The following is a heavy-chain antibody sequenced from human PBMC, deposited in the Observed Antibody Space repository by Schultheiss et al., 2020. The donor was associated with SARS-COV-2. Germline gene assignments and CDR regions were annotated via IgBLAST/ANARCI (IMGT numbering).Heavy chain of an antibody. V-gene: IGHV3-15*01. CDR1: GFTFSNAW. Sequence: EGSLRLSCAASGFTFSNAWMSWVRQAPGKGLEWVGRIKSKTDGGTTDYAAPVKGRFTISRDDSKNTLYLQMNSLKTEDTAVYYCTTDQGSGWYYYYYGMDVWGQGTTVTVSS. CDR3: TTDQGSGWYYYYYGMDV. CDR2: IKSKTDGGTT. D-gene: IGHD6-19*01. J-gene: IGHJ6*02.